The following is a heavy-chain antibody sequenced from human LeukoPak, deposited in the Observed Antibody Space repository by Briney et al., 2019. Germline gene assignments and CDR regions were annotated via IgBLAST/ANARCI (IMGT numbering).Heavy chain of an antibody. Sequence: SETLSLTCTVSGGSISSYYWSWIRQPAGKGLEWIGRTYTTGNTNYNPSLKSRVTMSIDTSKKQFSLKLSSVTAADTAVYYCARGKYYYDSNSSYRYFDPWGQGTLVTVSS. D-gene: IGHD3-22*01. CDR3: ARGKYYYDSNSSYRYFDP. CDR1: GGSISSYY. V-gene: IGHV4-4*07. J-gene: IGHJ5*02. CDR2: TYTTGNT.